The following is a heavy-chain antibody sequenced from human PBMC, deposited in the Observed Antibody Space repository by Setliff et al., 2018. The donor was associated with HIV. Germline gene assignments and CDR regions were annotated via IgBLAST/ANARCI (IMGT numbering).Heavy chain of an antibody. CDR1: GYSLTSGYY. D-gene: IGHD3-16*01. CDR3: ASEGLGEVFDY. J-gene: IGHJ4*02. V-gene: IGHV4-38-2*01. Sequence: KPSETLSLTCGVSGYSLTSGYYWGWIRQPPGKGLEWIGSIHDSGRTYYNPSLKSRVTISVDTSKNQFSLKLSSVTAADTAVYYCASEGLGEVFDYWGQGTLVTVSS. CDR2: IHDSGRT.